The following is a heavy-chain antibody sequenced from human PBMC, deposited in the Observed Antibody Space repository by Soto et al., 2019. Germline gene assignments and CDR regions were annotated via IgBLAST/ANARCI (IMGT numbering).Heavy chain of an antibody. Sequence: SETLSLTCTVSGGSISSSSYYWGWIRQPPGKGLEWIGSIYYSGSTYYNPSLKSRVTISVDTSKNQFSLKLSSVTAADTAVYYGGRYYCDLNPYYFEYWGQGTLVTVSS. D-gene: IGHD4-17*01. CDR3: GRYYCDLNPYYFEY. J-gene: IGHJ4*02. CDR1: GGSISSSSYY. CDR2: IYYSGST. V-gene: IGHV4-39*01.